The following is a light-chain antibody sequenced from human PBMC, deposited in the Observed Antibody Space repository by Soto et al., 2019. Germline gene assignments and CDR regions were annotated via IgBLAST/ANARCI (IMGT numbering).Light chain of an antibody. CDR2: EVT. CDR1: SSDVGGYKF. CDR3: SSYAGSNMGV. J-gene: IGLJ1*01. Sequence: QSALTQPPSASGSPGQSVTISCTGTSSDVGGYKFVSWYQQHPGKAPKLLIYEVTQRPSGVPDRFSGSKSGNTASLTVSGLQAEDDADYYCSSYAGSNMGVLGTGTKLTVL. V-gene: IGLV2-8*01.